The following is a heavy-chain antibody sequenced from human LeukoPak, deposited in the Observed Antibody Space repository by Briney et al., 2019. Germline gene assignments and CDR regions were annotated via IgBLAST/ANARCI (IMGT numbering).Heavy chain of an antibody. Sequence: GGSLRLSCAASGFTVSSNYMSWVRQAPGKGLEWVSVIYSGGSTYYADSVKGRFTISRGNSKNTLYLQMNSLRAEDTAVYYCAKYSSGWIGYYGMDVWGQGTTVTVSS. CDR1: GFTVSSNY. CDR2: IYSGGST. CDR3: AKYSSGWIGYYGMDV. J-gene: IGHJ6*02. D-gene: IGHD6-19*01. V-gene: IGHV3-66*01.